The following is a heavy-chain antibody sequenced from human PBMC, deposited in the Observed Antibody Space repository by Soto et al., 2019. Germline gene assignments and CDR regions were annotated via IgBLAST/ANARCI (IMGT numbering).Heavy chain of an antibody. J-gene: IGHJ6*03. D-gene: IGHD3-9*01. CDR2: IYYSGST. V-gene: IGHV4-39*01. Sequence: SETLSLTCTVSGGSISSSSYYWGWIRQPPGKGLEWIGSIYYSGSTYYNPSLKSRVTISVDTSKNQFSLKLSSVTAADTAVYYCARSSPYYDILTGYHQKIRYYYYYMDVWGKGTTVTVSS. CDR3: ARSSPYYDILTGYHQKIRYYYYYMDV. CDR1: GGSISSSSYY.